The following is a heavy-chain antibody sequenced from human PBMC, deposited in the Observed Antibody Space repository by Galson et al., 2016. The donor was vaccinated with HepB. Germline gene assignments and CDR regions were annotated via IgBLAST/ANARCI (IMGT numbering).Heavy chain of an antibody. Sequence: SVKVSCKASGGTFTNHRFSWVRQAPGQGLEWMGRVIPLLDIANYAHKFRGRVTITADKSTSTAYMELNNLRSEDTAVYYCARDSGTAAATGGGFDPWGQGTLVTVSS. CDR1: GGTFTNHR. D-gene: IGHD6-13*01. J-gene: IGHJ5*02. CDR3: ARDSGTAAATGGGFDP. V-gene: IGHV1-69*04. CDR2: VIPLLDIA.